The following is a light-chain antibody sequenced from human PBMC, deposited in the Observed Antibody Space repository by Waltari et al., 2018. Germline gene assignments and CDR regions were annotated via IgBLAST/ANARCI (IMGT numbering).Light chain of an antibody. CDR2: GAS. CDR1: QRVRGS. V-gene: IGKV3-20*01. Sequence: EIVLTQSPGTLSLSPGERATLSCRASQRVRGSLAWYQQKAGQAPRPLIYGASSRATGIPDRVRGSGSGTDCSLTISRLEPEDFAVYYCQHYVRLPATFGQGTKVEI. J-gene: IGKJ1*01. CDR3: QHYVRLPAT.